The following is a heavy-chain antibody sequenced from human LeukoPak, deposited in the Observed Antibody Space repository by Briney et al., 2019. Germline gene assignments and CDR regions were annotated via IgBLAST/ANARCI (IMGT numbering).Heavy chain of an antibody. Sequence: GGSLRLSCAASGFTFSSYAMHWVRQAPGKGLEWVAVISYDGGNKYYADSVKGRFTISRDNSKNTLYLQMNSLRAEDTAVYYCARDKEYSADYWGQGTLVTVSS. D-gene: IGHD5-18*01. J-gene: IGHJ4*02. CDR1: GFTFSSYA. V-gene: IGHV3-30-3*01. CDR2: ISYDGGNK. CDR3: ARDKEYSADY.